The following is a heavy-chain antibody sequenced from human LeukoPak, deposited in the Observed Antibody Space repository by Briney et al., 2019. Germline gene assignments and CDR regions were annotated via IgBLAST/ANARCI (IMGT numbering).Heavy chain of an antibody. CDR3: TRDHHRRHYDSQARNTFDI. D-gene: IGHD3-22*01. Sequence: GGSLRLSCAASGFTFSSYSMNWVRQAPGKGLEWVSYISSSSSTIYYADSVRGRFTISRDNAKNSLYLQMNSLRAEDTAVYYCTRDHHRRHYDSQARNTFDIWGQGTLVTVSS. V-gene: IGHV3-48*01. CDR2: ISSSSSTI. CDR1: GFTFSSYS. J-gene: IGHJ4*02.